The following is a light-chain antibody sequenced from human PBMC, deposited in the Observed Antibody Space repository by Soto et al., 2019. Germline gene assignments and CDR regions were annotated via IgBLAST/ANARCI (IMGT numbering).Light chain of an antibody. J-gene: IGLJ1*01. CDR3: SSYTSSSTYV. CDR1: SSDVGGYNY. Sequence: QSALTQPASVSGSPGQSITISCTGTSSDVGGYNYVSWYQQHPGKAPKLMIYEVSNRPSGVSNRFSGSKSGNTASLTISGLQAEDVADYYCSSYTSSSTYVFGTGTKRTVL. V-gene: IGLV2-14*01. CDR2: EVS.